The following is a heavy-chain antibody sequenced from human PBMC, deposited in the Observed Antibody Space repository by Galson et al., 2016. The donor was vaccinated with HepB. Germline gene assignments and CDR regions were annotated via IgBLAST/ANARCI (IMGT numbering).Heavy chain of an antibody. CDR1: GFTFSYYY. CDR3: ARGDRHSSSWWGFDY. CDR2: ISSSGSYI. Sequence: SLRLSCAASGFTFSYYYMNWIRQAPGKGLEWVSYISSSGSYIYYADSVKGRFTISRDNAKNSLYLQMDSLRAEDTAVYYCARGDRHSSSWWGFDYWGQGTLVTVSS. V-gene: IGHV3-11*01. J-gene: IGHJ4*02. D-gene: IGHD6-13*01.